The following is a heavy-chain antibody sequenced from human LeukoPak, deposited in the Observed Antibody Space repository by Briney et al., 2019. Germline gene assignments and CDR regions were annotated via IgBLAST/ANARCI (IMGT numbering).Heavy chain of an antibody. J-gene: IGHJ4*02. V-gene: IGHV3-74*01. CDR2: INSAGSST. D-gene: IGHD1-26*01. Sequence: GGSLRLSCAASGFTFSNYWMHWDRQVPGKVLVWVSRINSAGSSTNYADSVKGRFTISRDNAKNTLYLQMNSLRAEDTAVYYCARAGRLAKELDYWGQGTLVTVSS. CDR3: ARAGRLAKELDY. CDR1: GFTFSNYW.